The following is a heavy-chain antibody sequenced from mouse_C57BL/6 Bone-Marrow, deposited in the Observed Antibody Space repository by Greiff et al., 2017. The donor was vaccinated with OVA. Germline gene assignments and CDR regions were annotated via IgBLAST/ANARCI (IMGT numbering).Heavy chain of an antibody. V-gene: IGHV5-2*01. D-gene: IGHD6-1*01. CDR3: ARRPWPHFGD. J-gene: IGHJ2*01. CDR2: INSDGGST. CDR1: EYEFPSHD. Sequence: EVKLMESGGGLVQPGESLKLSCESNEYEFPSHDMSWVRKTPEKGLELVAAINSDGGSTYYPDTMERRFTISGDNTKKTLYLQMSSLRSEDTALYYCARRPWPHFGDWGQGTTLSVSS.